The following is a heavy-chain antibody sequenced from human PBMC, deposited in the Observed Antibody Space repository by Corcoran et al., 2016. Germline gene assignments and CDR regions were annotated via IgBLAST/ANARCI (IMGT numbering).Heavy chain of an antibody. J-gene: IGHJ4*02. CDR1: GYTFTSYG. D-gene: IGHD6-19*01. CDR3: ARDGPEAVAGCSYCLDY. CDR2: ISAYNGNT. Sequence: QVQLVQSGAEVKKPGASVKVSCKTSGYTFTSYGISWVRQAPGQGLEWMGWISAYNGNTKYARKLQGRVTMTTDTSTSTAYMELRSLRSDDTAVYDWARDGPEAVAGCSYCLDYWGQGTLVTVSS. V-gene: IGHV1-18*01.